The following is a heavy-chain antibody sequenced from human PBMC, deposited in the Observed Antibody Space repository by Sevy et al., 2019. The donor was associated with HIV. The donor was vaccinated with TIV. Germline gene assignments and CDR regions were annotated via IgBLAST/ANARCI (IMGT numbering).Heavy chain of an antibody. CDR1: GGSISSYY. CDR2: IYTSGST. D-gene: IGHD3-22*01. J-gene: IGHJ6*02. Sequence: SETLSLTCTVSGGSISSYYWSWIRQPAGKGLEWIGRIYTSGSTNYNPSLKSRVTMSVDTSKNQFSLKLDSVTAADTAVYYCARDSWRYYDSSGYPDYYYGMDVWGQGTTVTVSS. V-gene: IGHV4-4*07. CDR3: ARDSWRYYDSSGYPDYYYGMDV.